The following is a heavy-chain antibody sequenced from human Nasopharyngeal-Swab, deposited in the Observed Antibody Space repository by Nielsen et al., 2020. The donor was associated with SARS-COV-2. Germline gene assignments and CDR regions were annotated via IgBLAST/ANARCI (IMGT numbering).Heavy chain of an antibody. Sequence: ASVKVSCKASGYTFTSYAMNWVRQAPGQGLGWMGWINTNTGNPTYAQGFTGRFVFSLDTSVSTAYLQISSLKAEDTAVYYCARPGWEPYTYYYYGMDVWGQETTVTVSS. CDR3: ARPGWEPYTYYYYGMDV. CDR2: INTNTGNP. CDR1: GYTFTSYA. J-gene: IGHJ6*02. D-gene: IGHD1-26*01. V-gene: IGHV7-4-1*02.